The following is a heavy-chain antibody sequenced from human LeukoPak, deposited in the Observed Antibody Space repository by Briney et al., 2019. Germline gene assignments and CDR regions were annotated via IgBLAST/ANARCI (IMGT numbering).Heavy chain of an antibody. V-gene: IGHV1-46*01. D-gene: IGHD6-13*01. Sequence: ASVKVSCKASGYTFTSYYMHWVRQAPGQGLEWMGIINPSGGSTSYAQKFQGRVTMTRDTSTSTVYMELSSLRSEDTAVYYCARSLDGYGSSWYIDWFDPWGQGTLVTVSS. CDR3: ARSLDGYGSSWYIDWFDP. CDR2: INPSGGST. CDR1: GYTFTSYY. J-gene: IGHJ5*02.